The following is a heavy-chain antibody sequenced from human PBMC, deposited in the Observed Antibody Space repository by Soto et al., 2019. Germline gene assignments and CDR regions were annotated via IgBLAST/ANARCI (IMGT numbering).Heavy chain of an antibody. CDR3: ALQMRDFWSGYPLDY. V-gene: IGHV4-4*02. D-gene: IGHD3-3*01. CDR2: IYHSGST. CDR1: GGSISSSNW. Sequence: SETLSLTCAVSGGSISSSNWWRWVRQPPGKGLEWIGEIYHSGSTNYNPSLKSRVTISVDKSKNQFSLKLSSVTAADTAVYSCALQMRDFWSGYPLDYWGQGTLVTVSS. J-gene: IGHJ4*02.